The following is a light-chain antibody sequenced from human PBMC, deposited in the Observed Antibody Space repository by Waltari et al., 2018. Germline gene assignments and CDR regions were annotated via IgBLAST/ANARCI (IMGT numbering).Light chain of an antibody. CDR3: AAWDDRLNGYV. V-gene: IGLV1-44*01. J-gene: IGLJ1*01. CDR1: RANIGSST. Sequence: QSVLSQPPSASGTPGQRVIISCPGGRANIGSSTVTWYQQHPRKAPRLLIYNNKQRPSGVPDRFSGSKSGTSASLAISGLRSEDEADYYCAAWDDRLNGYVFGTGTKVIVL. CDR2: NNK.